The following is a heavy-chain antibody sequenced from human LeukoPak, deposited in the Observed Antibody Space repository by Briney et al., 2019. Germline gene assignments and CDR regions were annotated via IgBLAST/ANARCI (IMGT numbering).Heavy chain of an antibody. D-gene: IGHD3-10*01. CDR2: ISRDGGST. Sequence: PGGSLRLSCAVSGFTFSTYAMHWVRQAPGEGLEYVSGISRDGGSTYYANSVKGRFTISRDNSKNTLYLQMGSLRGEDMAVYYCARESLGGPGSFDYWGQGTLVTVSS. CDR3: ARESLGGPGSFDY. V-gene: IGHV3-64*01. J-gene: IGHJ4*02. CDR1: GFTFSTYA.